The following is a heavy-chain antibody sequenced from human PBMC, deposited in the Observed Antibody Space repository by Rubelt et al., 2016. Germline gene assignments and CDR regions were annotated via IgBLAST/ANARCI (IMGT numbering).Heavy chain of an antibody. CDR1: GFSLSTTGVG. CDR3: ARTRTLYWYFDI. Sequence: QITLRESGPTQVKPTQTVTLTCTFSGFSLSTTGVGVGWIRQPPGKALEWLALIYWDDDDRYSPSLKSRLTITKDTSRNQVVLTMTNMDPGDTATYYCARTRTLYWYFDIWGRGTLVTVSS. J-gene: IGHJ2*01. CDR2: IYWDDDD. D-gene: IGHD2-2*01. V-gene: IGHV2-5*02.